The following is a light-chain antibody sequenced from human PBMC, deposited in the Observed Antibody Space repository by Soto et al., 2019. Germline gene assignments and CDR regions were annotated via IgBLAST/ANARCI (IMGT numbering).Light chain of an antibody. CDR2: GNS. V-gene: IGLV1-40*01. Sequence: QSVLTQPPSVSGAPGQRVTISCTGSSSNIGAGYDVHWYQQLPGTAAKLLIYGNSNRPSGVPDRFSDSKSGTSASLAITGLQAEDEADYYCQSYDSSLSGSVFGGGTKLTVL. CDR1: SSNIGAGYD. CDR3: QSYDSSLSGSV. J-gene: IGLJ2*01.